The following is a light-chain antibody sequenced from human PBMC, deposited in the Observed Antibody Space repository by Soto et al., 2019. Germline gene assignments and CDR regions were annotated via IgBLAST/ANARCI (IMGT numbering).Light chain of an antibody. CDR1: QDIAIY. CDR2: AAS. CDR3: QQVNNYPIT. Sequence: IQLTQSPSSLSASVGDRVTITCRASQDIAIYLAWYQQKPGEAPKLLIYAASTLYGGVPSRFSGSGSGTDFALTITSLQAEDFATYYCQQVNNYPITFGQGTRLEIK. J-gene: IGKJ5*01. V-gene: IGKV1-9*01.